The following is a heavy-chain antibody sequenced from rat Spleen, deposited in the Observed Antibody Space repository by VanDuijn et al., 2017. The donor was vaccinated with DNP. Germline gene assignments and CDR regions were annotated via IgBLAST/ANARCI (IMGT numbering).Heavy chain of an antibody. V-gene: IGHV3-1*01. Sequence: EVQLQESGPGLVKPSQSLSLTCSVTGYSIISNYWGWIRKFPGNKMEWIGHINYSGSTNYHPSLRSRISITRDTSKNQFFLQLNSVTTEDTATYYCARWGDYFDFWGQGLMVTVSS. CDR3: ARWGDYFDF. CDR1: GYSIISNY. J-gene: IGHJ2*01. CDR2: INYSGST.